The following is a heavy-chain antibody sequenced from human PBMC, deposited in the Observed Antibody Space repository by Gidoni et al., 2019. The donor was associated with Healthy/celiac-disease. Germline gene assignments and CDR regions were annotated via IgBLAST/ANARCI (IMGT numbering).Heavy chain of an antibody. Sequence: QLQLQESGPGLVKPSETLSLTCTVSGGSISSSSYYWGWIRQPPGKGLEWIGSIYYSGSTYYNPSLKSRVTISVDTSKNQFSLKLSSVTAADTAVYYCARHWRYSGYDKPFDYWGQGTLVTVSS. CDR1: GGSISSSSYY. V-gene: IGHV4-39*01. D-gene: IGHD5-12*01. J-gene: IGHJ4*02. CDR2: IYYSGST. CDR3: ARHWRYSGYDKPFDY.